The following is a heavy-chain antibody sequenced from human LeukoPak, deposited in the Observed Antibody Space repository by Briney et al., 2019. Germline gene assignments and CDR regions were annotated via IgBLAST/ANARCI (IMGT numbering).Heavy chain of an antibody. CDR2: IYYSGST. J-gene: IGHJ4*02. CDR3: ASRRPPGASVLLGFDY. V-gene: IGHV4-39*01. CDR1: GGSISSSSYY. Sequence: SETLSLTCTVSGGSISSSSYYWGWIRQPPGTGLEWIGSIYYSGSTYYNPSLKSRVTISVDTSKNQFSLKLSSVTAADTAVYSCASRRPPGASVLLGFDYWGQGTLVTVSS. D-gene: IGHD1-26*01.